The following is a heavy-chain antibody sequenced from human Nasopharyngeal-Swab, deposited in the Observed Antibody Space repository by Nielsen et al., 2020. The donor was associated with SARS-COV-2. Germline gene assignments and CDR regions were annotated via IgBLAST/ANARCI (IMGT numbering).Heavy chain of an antibody. CDR2: ISSSSSYI. CDR1: GFTFSSYS. V-gene: IGHV3-21*01. D-gene: IGHD3-3*01. J-gene: IGHJ3*02. Sequence: GESLKISCAASGFTFSSYSMNWVRQAPGKGLEWVSSISSSSSYIYYADSVKGRFTISRDNAKNSLYLQMNSLRAEDTAVYYCAREDFPGNQDAFDIWGQGTMVTVSS. CDR3: AREDFPGNQDAFDI.